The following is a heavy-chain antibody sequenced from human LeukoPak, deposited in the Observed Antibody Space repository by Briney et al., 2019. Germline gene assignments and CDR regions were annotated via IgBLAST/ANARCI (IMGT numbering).Heavy chain of an antibody. CDR3: ARGGGYCNGGSCYLRH. J-gene: IGHJ4*02. CDR2: IDPNSGDT. V-gene: IGHV1-2*02. D-gene: IGHD2-15*01. CDR1: GYIFTGNY. Sequence: GASVKVSCKAAGYIFTGNYIHWVRQAPGQGREWMGWIDPNSGDTNYAQKFQGRVTMTRETSISTAYMELGRLTSDDTAVYYCARGGGYCNGGSCYLRHWARGTLVTVSS.